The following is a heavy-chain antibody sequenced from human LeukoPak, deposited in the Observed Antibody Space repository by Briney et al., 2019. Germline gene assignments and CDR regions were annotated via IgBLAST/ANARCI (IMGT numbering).Heavy chain of an antibody. V-gene: IGHV3-23*01. D-gene: IGHD3-10*01. J-gene: IGHJ4*02. CDR3: AKGGHYYGSGSDY. Sequence: ETLSLTCAVYGGSFSGYYWSWIRQAPGKGLEWVSAISGSGGSTYYADSVKGRFTISRDNSKNTLYLQMNSLRAEDTAVYYCAKGGHYYGSGSDYWGQGTLVTVSS. CDR1: GGSFSGYY. CDR2: ISGSGGST.